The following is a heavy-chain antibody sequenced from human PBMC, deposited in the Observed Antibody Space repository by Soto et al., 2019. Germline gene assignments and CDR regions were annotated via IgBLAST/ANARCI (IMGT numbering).Heavy chain of an antibody. CDR3: ARVERGITIFGVVIPPFDY. D-gene: IGHD3-3*01. CDR2: ISSSGSTI. CDR1: GFTFSDYY. J-gene: IGHJ4*02. Sequence: GGSLRLSCAASGFTFSDYYMGWIRQAPGKGLEWVSYISSSGSTIYYADSVKGRFTISRDNAKNSLYLQMNSLRAEDTAVYYCARVERGITIFGVVIPPFDYWGQGTLVTVSS. V-gene: IGHV3-11*01.